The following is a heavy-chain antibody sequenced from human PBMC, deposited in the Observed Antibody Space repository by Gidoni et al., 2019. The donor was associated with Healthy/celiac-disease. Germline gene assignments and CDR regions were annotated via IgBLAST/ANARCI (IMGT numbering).Heavy chain of an antibody. Sequence: QVQLVESGCGVVQPGRSLRLSCAASGVTFSSYGMHWVRQAPGKGLEWVAVIWDDESNKYYADSVKGRFIISRDNSKNTLYLQMNSLRAEDTAVYYCARYYYDSSGYTGAFDIWGQGTMVTVSS. V-gene: IGHV3-33*01. CDR2: IWDDESNK. CDR1: GVTFSSYG. J-gene: IGHJ3*02. D-gene: IGHD3-22*01. CDR3: ARYYYDSSGYTGAFDI.